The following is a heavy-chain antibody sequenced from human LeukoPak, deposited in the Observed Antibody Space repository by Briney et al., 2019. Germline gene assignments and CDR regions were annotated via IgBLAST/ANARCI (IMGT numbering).Heavy chain of an antibody. Sequence: SETLSLTCTVSGGSISSYYWSWIRQPPGKGLEWIGYIYYSGSTNYNPSLKSRVTISVDTSKNQFSLKLSSVTAADTAVYYCAREVAGTLRCRGFDYWGQGTLVTVSS. V-gene: IGHV4-59*01. CDR3: AREVAGTLRCRGFDY. CDR1: GGSISSYY. CDR2: IYYSGST. J-gene: IGHJ4*02. D-gene: IGHD1-7*01.